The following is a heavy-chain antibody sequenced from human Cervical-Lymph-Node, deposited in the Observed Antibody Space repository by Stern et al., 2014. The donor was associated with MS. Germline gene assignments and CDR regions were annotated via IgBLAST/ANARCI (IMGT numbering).Heavy chain of an antibody. Sequence: QVQLVQSGGGVVHPGRSLRLSCAASGFTFSSYAMHWVRQAPGKGLEWAARILYDGSNEYYADSVKGRFTISRDNSKKTLYLQMNSLRPEDTAVYYCARGEGDFGNLLDYWGQGTLVTVSA. D-gene: IGHD4-11*01. CDR1: GFTFSSYA. CDR3: ARGEGDFGNLLDY. J-gene: IGHJ4*02. V-gene: IGHV3-30*04. CDR2: ILYDGSNE.